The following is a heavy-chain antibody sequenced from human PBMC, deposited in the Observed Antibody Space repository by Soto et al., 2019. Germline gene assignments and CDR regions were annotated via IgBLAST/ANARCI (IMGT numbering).Heavy chain of an antibody. J-gene: IGHJ6*02. CDR2: ISGSGGST. D-gene: IGHD2-2*01. Sequence: GSLRLSCAASGFTFSSYAMSWVRQAPGKGLEWVSAISGSGGSTYYADSVKGRFTISRDNSKNTLYLQMNSLRAEDTAVYYCAKDILYCSSTSCYFRVHGMDVWGQGTTVTVSS. CDR1: GFTFSSYA. CDR3: AKDILYCSSTSCYFRVHGMDV. V-gene: IGHV3-23*01.